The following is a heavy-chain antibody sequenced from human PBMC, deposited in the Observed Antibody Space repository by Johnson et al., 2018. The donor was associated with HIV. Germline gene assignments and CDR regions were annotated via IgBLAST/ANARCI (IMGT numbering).Heavy chain of an antibody. D-gene: IGHD6-13*01. V-gene: IGHV3-13*01. CDR3: AKDRASSWYDAFDI. CDR2: IGTAGDT. CDR1: GFTFSSYD. Sequence: VHLVESGGGLVQPGGSLRLSCAASGFTFSSYDMHWVRQATGKGLEWVSAIGTAGDTYYPGSVKGRFTISRDNSKNTLYLQMNSLRAEDTAVYYCAKDRASSWYDAFDIWGQGTMVTVSS. J-gene: IGHJ3*02.